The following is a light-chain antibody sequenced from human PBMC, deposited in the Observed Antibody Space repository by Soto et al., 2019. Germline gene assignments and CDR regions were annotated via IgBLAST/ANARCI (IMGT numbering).Light chain of an antibody. V-gene: IGKV3-20*01. CDR2: GAS. CDR1: QSVDSNY. J-gene: IGKJ2*01. Sequence: EIVLTQSPGTLSLSPGEEATLSCRASQSVDSNYLAWYQQKPGQTPRLIIYGASIRATGIPDRFSGSGSGTDFSLTISRLEPEDFAVYYCHQYDNTPQTLGQGNKVDIK. CDR3: HQYDNTPQT.